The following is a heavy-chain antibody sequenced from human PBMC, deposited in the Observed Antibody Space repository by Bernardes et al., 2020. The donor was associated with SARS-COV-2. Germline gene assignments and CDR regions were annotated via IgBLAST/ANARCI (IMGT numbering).Heavy chain of an antibody. J-gene: IGHJ4*02. CDR2: LWDDGSNK. CDR1: GFTFSSYG. Sequence: GGSLRLSCAAPGFTFSSYGMHWVRPAPGKGLEWVAVLWDDGSNKYYADSVKGRFTISRDNSKNTLYLQMNSLRAEDTAVYYCARSSQLGIAIDYWGQGTLVTVSS. D-gene: IGHD7-27*01. V-gene: IGHV3-33*08. CDR3: ARSSQLGIAIDY.